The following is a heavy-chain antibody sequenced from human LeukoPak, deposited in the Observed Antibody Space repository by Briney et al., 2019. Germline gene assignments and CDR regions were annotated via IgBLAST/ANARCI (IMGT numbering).Heavy chain of an antibody. Sequence: SETLSLTCTVSGGSINSYYWSWIRQPAGKGLEWIGRIYTSGSTNYNPSLKSRVTMSVDTSKNQFSLQLSSVTAADTAVYYCAREGEVVVAPHYGMDVWGQGTPVTVSS. CDR3: AREGEVVVAPHYGMDV. D-gene: IGHD2-15*01. V-gene: IGHV4-4*07. CDR1: GGSINSYY. J-gene: IGHJ6*01. CDR2: IYTSGST.